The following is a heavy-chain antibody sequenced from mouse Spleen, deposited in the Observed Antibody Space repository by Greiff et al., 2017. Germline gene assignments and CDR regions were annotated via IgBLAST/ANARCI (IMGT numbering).Heavy chain of an antibody. Sequence: EVKVVESGGGLVQSGRSLRLSCATSGFTFSDFYMEWVRQAPGKGLEWIAASRNKANDYTTEYSSSVKGRFIVSRDTSQSILYLQMNALRAEDTAIYYCARDPLYYAMDYWGQGTSVTVSS. CDR1: GFTFSDFY. CDR3: ARDPLYYAMDY. CDR2: SRNKANDYTT. V-gene: IGHV7-1*01. J-gene: IGHJ4*01.